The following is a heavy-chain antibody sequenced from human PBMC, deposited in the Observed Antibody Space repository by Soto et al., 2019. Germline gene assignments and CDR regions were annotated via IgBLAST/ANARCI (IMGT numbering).Heavy chain of an antibody. CDR3: ARDSDRGYSGYDPGRNFDY. D-gene: IGHD5-12*01. CDR1: GFTFSSYS. CDR2: ISSSSSYI. V-gene: IGHV3-21*01. Sequence: EVQLVESGGGLVKPGGSLRLSCAASGFTFSSYSMNWVRQAPGKGLEWVSSISSSSSYIYYADSVKGRFTISRDNAKNSLYLQMNSLRAEDTAVYYCARDSDRGYSGYDPGRNFDYWGQGTLVTVSS. J-gene: IGHJ4*02.